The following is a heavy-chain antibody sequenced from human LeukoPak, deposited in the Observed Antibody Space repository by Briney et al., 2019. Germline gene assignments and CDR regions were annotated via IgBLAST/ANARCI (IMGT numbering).Heavy chain of an antibody. Sequence: GGSLRLSCAASGFTFDDYAMHWVRQAPGKGLEWVSLISGDGSGTYYADSVKGRFTISRDNSKNSLYLQMNSLRTEDTALYYCAKGRYCSSTSCYEAWGYWGQGTLVTVSS. V-gene: IGHV3-43*02. J-gene: IGHJ4*02. CDR3: AKGRYCSSTSCYEAWGY. CDR2: ISGDGSGT. CDR1: GFTFDDYA. D-gene: IGHD2-2*01.